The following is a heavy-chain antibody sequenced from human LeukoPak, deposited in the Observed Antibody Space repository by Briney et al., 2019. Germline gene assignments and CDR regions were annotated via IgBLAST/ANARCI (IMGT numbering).Heavy chain of an antibody. D-gene: IGHD1-14*01. V-gene: IGHV3-15*01. J-gene: IGHJ4*02. Sequence: PGGSLRLSCAASGFSFSDAWMSWVRQTPGQGLEWVGRSKSKKDGGATDYAAPVKGRFTISRDDANTTLYLEMNSLKNENTTVDYFTTGKWGTNWGQGTLVTVSS. CDR2: SKSKKDGGAT. CDR3: TTGKWGTN. CDR1: GFSFSDAW.